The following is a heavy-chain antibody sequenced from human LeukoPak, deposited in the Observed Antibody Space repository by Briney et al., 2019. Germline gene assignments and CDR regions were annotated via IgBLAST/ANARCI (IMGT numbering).Heavy chain of an antibody. J-gene: IGHJ5*02. V-gene: IGHV3-23*01. CDR3: AAGGGNTFNP. CDR2: FTGSAGNI. CDR1: GFTFTSQA. Sequence: PGGSLRVSCAASGFTFTSQALSGVRPAPGKELAGVSSFTGSAGNIHYADSVKGRFTLSRDTSKETMYLQMNSLRADDTAIYYCAAGGGNTFNPCGERTLGTVSS. D-gene: IGHD1/OR15-1a*01.